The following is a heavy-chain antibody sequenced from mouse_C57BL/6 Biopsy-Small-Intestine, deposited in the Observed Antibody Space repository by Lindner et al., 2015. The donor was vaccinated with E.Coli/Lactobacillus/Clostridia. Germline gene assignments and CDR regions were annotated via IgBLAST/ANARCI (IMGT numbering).Heavy chain of an antibody. CDR2: IDPSDNYT. D-gene: IGHD3-1*01. CDR1: GFNIKDDC. Sequence: VQLQESGAELVRPGASVKLSCTASGFNIKDDCMHWVKQRPGQGLEWIGDIDPSDNYTYYNQKFKGKATLTVDKSSSTAYMQLSSLTSEDSAVYYCARSGLEGFAYWGQGTLVSVSA. CDR3: ARSGLEGFAY. V-gene: IGHV1-69*02. J-gene: IGHJ3*01.